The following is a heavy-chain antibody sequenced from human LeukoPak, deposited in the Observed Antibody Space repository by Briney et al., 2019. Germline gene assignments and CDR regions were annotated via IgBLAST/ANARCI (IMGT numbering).Heavy chain of an antibody. Sequence: GASVKVSCKASGYTFTSYGISWVRQAPGQGLEWMGWISAYNGNTNYAQKLQGRVTMTTDTSTSTAYMELRSLRSDDTAVYYCARLGYDFWSGYRPPGYYYYMDVWGKGTTVTVSS. J-gene: IGHJ6*03. CDR3: ARLGYDFWSGYRPPGYYYYMDV. CDR1: GYTFTSYG. D-gene: IGHD3-3*01. CDR2: ISAYNGNT. V-gene: IGHV1-18*01.